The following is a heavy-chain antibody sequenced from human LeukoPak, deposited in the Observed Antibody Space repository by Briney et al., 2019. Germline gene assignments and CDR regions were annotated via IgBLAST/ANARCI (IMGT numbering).Heavy chain of an antibody. Sequence: GGSLRLSRAASGFTFSSYAMSWVRQAPGKGLEWVSAISGSGGSTYYADSVKGRFTISRDNSKNTLYLQMNSLRAEDTAVYYCTTYDSSGYYQDYWGQGTLVTVSS. D-gene: IGHD3-22*01. J-gene: IGHJ4*02. V-gene: IGHV3-23*01. CDR3: TTYDSSGYYQDY. CDR1: GFTFSSYA. CDR2: ISGSGGST.